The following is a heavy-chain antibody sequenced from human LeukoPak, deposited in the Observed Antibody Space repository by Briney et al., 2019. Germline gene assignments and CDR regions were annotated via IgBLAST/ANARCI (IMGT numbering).Heavy chain of an antibody. CDR1: GYTFTSYD. CDR2: MNPNSGNT. V-gene: IGHV1-8*01. D-gene: IGHD5-18*01. J-gene: IGHJ6*03. CDR3: AKRGYSYDFHYYYYMDV. Sequence: ASVKVSCKASGYTFTSYDINWVRQATGQGREWMGWMNPNSGNTGYAQKFQGRVTMTRNTSISTAYMELSSLRSEDTAVYYCAKRGYSYDFHYYYYMDVWGKGTTVTVSS.